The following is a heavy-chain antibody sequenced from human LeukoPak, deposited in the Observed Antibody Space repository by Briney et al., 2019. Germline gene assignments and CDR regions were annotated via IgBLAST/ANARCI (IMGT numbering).Heavy chain of an antibody. CDR2: INHSGST. D-gene: IGHD3-22*01. J-gene: IGHJ4*02. CDR3: ARGHYYDSKGEFDY. CDR1: GGSFSGYY. V-gene: IGHV4-34*01. Sequence: SETLSLTCAVYGGSFSGYYWSWIRQPPGKGLEWIGEINHSGSTNYNPSLKSRVTISVDTSKNQFSLKLSSVTAADTAVYYCARGHYYDSKGEFDYWGQGTLVAVSS.